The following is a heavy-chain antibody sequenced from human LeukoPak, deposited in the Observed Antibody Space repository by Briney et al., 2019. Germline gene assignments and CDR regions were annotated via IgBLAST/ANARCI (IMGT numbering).Heavy chain of an antibody. CDR2: IYYSGST. Sequence: PSETLSLTYTVSGGSMTSYYWSWIRQPPGKGLEWSGCIYYSGSTNYNPSLKSRVTISVDTSKKQFSLKLSSVTAADTAVYYCARDWRGFSDYYYYYYMDVWGKGTTVTVSS. CDR3: ARDWRGFSDYYYYYYMDV. J-gene: IGHJ6*03. CDR1: GGSMTSYY. D-gene: IGHD3-10*01. V-gene: IGHV4-59*01.